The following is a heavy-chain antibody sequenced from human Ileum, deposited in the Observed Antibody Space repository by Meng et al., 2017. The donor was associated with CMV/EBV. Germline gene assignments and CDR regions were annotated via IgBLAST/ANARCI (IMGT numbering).Heavy chain of an antibody. Sequence: AASGFNFANYAMAWVRQAPGKGLEWVSIAYGGGVTTYSADLVKGRFTISRDNSMNTVFLQMNSLRTDDTAVYYCARGDSSGTSYFDYWGQGTLVTVSS. CDR3: ARGDSSGTSYFDY. V-gene: IGHV3-23*03. J-gene: IGHJ4*02. D-gene: IGHD3-22*01. CDR1: GFNFANYA. CDR2: AYGGGVTT.